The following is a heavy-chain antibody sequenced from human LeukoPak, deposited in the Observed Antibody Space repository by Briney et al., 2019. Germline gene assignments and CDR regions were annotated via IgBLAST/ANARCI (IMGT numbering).Heavy chain of an antibody. CDR2: ISSYSTYI. V-gene: IGHV3-21*01. D-gene: IGHD3-22*01. CDR1: GFSFSDYS. CDR3: ARDSFAGYDSSGYSSYDY. J-gene: IGHJ4*02. Sequence: GGSLRLSCAASGFSFSDYSTNWVRQAPGKGLEWVSFISSYSTYIYYADSLKGRFTISRDNAKNSLYLQMNSLRAEDTAVYYCARDSFAGYDSSGYSSYDYWGQGTLVTVSS.